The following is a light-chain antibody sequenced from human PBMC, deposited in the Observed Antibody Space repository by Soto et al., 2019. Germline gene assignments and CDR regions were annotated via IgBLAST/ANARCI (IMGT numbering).Light chain of an antibody. Sequence: QSALPQPPSASGSPGQSVTISCTGTSSDGGGYNYVSWYQQHPGKAPKLMIYEVSKRPSGVPDRFSGSKSGNTASLTVSGLQAEDEADYYCSSYAGSNMVVFGGGTKVTVL. CDR1: SSDGGGYNY. CDR2: EVS. CDR3: SSYAGSNMVV. J-gene: IGLJ2*01. V-gene: IGLV2-8*01.